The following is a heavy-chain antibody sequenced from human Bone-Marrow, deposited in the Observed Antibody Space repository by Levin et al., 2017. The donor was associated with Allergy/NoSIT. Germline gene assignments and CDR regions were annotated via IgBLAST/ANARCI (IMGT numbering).Heavy chain of an antibody. CDR1: GDSIGTYY. V-gene: IGHV4-4*07. CDR3: ARGLYGSDFRL. D-gene: IGHD6-19*01. J-gene: IGHJ4*02. CDR2: IYISGST. Sequence: SQTLSLTCTVSGDSIGTYYWTWIRQPAGKALEWIGRIYISGSTNYNPSLKSRVTMSVDTSKNQFSLRLTSVTAADTAVYYCARGLYGSDFRLWGRGTLVTVSS.